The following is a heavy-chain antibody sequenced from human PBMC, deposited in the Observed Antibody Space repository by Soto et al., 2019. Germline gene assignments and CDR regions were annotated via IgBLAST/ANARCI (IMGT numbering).Heavy chain of an antibody. D-gene: IGHD2-15*01. Sequence: QVQLVQSGAEEKKPGASVKVSCKASGYTFINYAIHWVRQAPGQRLEWMGWINAGNGDTKYSQKFQGRVTITRDTSANTAYMELSGLRSEGTAVYDCARGGAGYYFDYWGQGTLVTVSS. CDR1: GYTFINYA. V-gene: IGHV1-3*05. J-gene: IGHJ4*02. CDR2: INAGNGDT. CDR3: ARGGAGYYFDY.